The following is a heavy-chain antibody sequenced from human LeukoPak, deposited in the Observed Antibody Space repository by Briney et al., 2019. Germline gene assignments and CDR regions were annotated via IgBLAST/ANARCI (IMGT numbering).Heavy chain of an antibody. D-gene: IGHD4-11*01. CDR1: GFTFSNAW. Sequence: GGSLRLSCAASGFTFSNAWMSWVRQAPGKGLEWVSYISSSGSTIYYADSVKGRFTISRDNAKNSLYLQMNSLRAEDTAVYYCARGSYSNPDYWGQGTLVTVSS. CDR2: ISSSGSTI. V-gene: IGHV3-11*04. J-gene: IGHJ4*02. CDR3: ARGSYSNPDY.